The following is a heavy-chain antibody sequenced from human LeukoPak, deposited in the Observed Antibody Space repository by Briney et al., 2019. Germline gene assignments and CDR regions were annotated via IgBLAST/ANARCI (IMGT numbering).Heavy chain of an antibody. J-gene: IGHJ2*01. CDR1: GGSIRSYY. CDR3: ARDPHDYADSRRPWYFDL. Sequence: SETLSLTCTVSGGSIRSYYWSWIRQPPGKGLEWIGYMYHSGNTNYNPSLKSRVTISVDTSKNQVSLKLSSVSAADTAVYYCARDPHDYADSRRPWYFDLWGRGTLVTVSS. V-gene: IGHV4-59*01. CDR2: MYHSGNT. D-gene: IGHD4-17*01.